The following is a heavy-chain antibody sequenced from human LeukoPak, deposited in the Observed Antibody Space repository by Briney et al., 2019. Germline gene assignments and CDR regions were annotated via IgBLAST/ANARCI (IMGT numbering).Heavy chain of an antibody. J-gene: IGHJ4*02. Sequence: AGGSLRLSCAASGFTFSNYAMSWVRQAPGKGLEWLSTISGSGGSTYYADSVKGRFTISRDNSKNTVYLQMKSLRVEATAVYYCAKGLSAAGDYYFDYWGQGALVTVSS. V-gene: IGHV3-23*01. CDR1: GFTFSNYA. CDR3: AKGLSAAGDYYFDY. D-gene: IGHD2-21*01. CDR2: ISGSGGST.